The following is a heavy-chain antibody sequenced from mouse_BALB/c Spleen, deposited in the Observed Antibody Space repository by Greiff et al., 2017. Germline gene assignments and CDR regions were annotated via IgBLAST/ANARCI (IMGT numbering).Heavy chain of an antibody. J-gene: IGHJ2*01. CDR3: TRVITTVVGYFDY. V-gene: IGHV5-6-4*01. CDR2: ISSGGSYT. D-gene: IGHD1-1*01. CDR1: GFTFSSYT. Sequence: EVKLMESGGGLVKPGGSLKLSCAASGFTFSSYTMSWVRQTPEKRLEWVATISSGGSYTYYPDSVKGRFTISRDNAKNTLYLQMSSLKSEDTAMYYCTRVITTVVGYFDYWGQGTTLTVSS.